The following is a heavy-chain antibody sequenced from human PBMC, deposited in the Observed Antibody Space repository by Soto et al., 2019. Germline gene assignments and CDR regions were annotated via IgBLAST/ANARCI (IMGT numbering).Heavy chain of an antibody. V-gene: IGHV4-31*03. J-gene: IGHJ2*01. Sequence: QVQLQESGPGLVKPSQTLSLTCTVSGGSISSGGYYWSWIRQHPGKGLEWIGYIYYSGSTYYNPSLKSRVTISVDTSKKQFSLKLSSVTAADTAVYYCARGYYDFWSGYFLWYFDLWGRGTLVTVSS. D-gene: IGHD3-3*01. CDR2: IYYSGST. CDR3: ARGYYDFWSGYFLWYFDL. CDR1: GGSISSGGYY.